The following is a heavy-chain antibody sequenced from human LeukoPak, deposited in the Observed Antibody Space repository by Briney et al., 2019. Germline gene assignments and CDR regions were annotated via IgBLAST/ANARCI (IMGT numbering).Heavy chain of an antibody. J-gene: IGHJ6*02. CDR1: GFTFSSYW. D-gene: IGHD3-9*01. Sequence: PGGSLRLSCAASGFTFSSYWMSWVRQAPGKGLEWGANIKQDGSEKYYVDSVKGRFTISRDNAKNSLYLQMNSLRAEDTAVYYCARGVGSSYDILTGYYLDYYYYGMDVWGQGTTVTVSS. CDR3: ARGVGSSYDILTGYYLDYYYYGMDV. V-gene: IGHV3-7*01. CDR2: IKQDGSEK.